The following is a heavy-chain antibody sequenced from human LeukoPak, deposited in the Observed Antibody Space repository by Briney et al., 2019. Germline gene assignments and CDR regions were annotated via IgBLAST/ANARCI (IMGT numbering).Heavy chain of an antibody. CDR1: GFIFSKHG. V-gene: IGHV3-30*02. Sequence: GGSLRLSCATSGFIFSKHGMHWVRQAPGKGLEWVAFIEYDGSREYVDSVKGRFTVSRDNSENSLYLQMNSLRAEDTAVYYCARLGNYADFDYWGQGTLVTVSS. D-gene: IGHD4-11*01. J-gene: IGHJ4*02. CDR3: ARLGNYADFDY. CDR2: IEYDGSRE.